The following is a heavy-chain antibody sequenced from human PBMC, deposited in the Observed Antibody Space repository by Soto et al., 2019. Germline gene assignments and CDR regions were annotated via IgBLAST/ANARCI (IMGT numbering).Heavy chain of an antibody. J-gene: IGHJ4*02. D-gene: IGHD5-12*01. V-gene: IGHV1-69*12. CDR1: GDSFSGYS. CDR2: IIPLFGST. CDR3: ARDLGTGYDSGDY. Sequence: QVQLVQSGAEAKKPGSSVKVSCTASGDSFSGYSISWVRQAPGQGLEWMGGIIPLFGSTNYAPKFQGRVTITADQSTNTGYMELSSLKSEDTAVYYCARDLGTGYDSGDYWGQGTLVTVSS.